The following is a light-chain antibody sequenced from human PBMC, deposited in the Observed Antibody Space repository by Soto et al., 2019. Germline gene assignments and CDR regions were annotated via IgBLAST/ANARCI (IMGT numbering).Light chain of an antibody. CDR2: DAS. CDR1: QSVSTY. V-gene: IGKV3-11*01. J-gene: IGKJ4*01. CDR3: FHRNNWSELT. Sequence: EIVLTQSPATLSLSPGEEATLSCRASQSVSTYLAWYQQKPGQAPRLLIYDASTRATGIPARFRGRWSGTDFTLTISRLEPEDVAVYFCFHRNNWSELTFGGGTKVEIK.